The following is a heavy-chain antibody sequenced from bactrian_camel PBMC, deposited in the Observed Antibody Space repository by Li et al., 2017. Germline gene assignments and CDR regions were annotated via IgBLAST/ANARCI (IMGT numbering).Heavy chain of an antibody. V-gene: IGHV3-2*01. CDR3: VTGRVLAYAFDYCTKDLSYGTRDWTRSA. CDR1: GDTYRTYY. Sequence: HVQLVESGGGLVQPGGSLRLSCAASGDTYRTYYMSWVRHAPGKGLEWVSGIYSDGSKTYYLDSVKGRFTISRDNAKNTVYLQMNSLKSEDTALYYCVTGRVLAYAFDYCTKDLSYGTRDWTRSARGLGTQVTVS. D-gene: IGHD3*01. CDR2: IYSDGSKT. J-gene: IGHJ4*01.